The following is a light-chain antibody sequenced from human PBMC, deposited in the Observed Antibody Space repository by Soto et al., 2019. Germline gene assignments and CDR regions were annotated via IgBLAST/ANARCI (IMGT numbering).Light chain of an antibody. J-gene: IGKJ1*01. CDR3: QQYGSSPKT. CDR2: AAS. V-gene: IGKV3-20*01. Sequence: EIVLTQSPGTLSLSPGERATLSCRASQSVSSSYLAWYQQKPGQAPRLLLYAASSRATGIPDRFSGSGSGTDFTLTICRLEPEDFAVYYCQQYGSSPKTFGQGTKVDIK. CDR1: QSVSSSY.